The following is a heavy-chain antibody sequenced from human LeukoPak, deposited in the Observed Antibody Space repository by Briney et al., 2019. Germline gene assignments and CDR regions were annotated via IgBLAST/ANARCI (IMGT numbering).Heavy chain of an antibody. CDR3: AGGGYSYGSVAH. CDR2: ISGSGGST. V-gene: IGHV3-23*01. J-gene: IGHJ5*02. CDR1: GFTFSNYA. D-gene: IGHD5-18*01. Sequence: GGSLRLSCAASGFTFSNYAMSWVRQAPGKGLEWVSAISGSGGSTYYADSVKGRFTISRDNSKNTLYLQMNSLRVADTAVYYCAGGGYSYGSVAHWGQGTLVTVSS.